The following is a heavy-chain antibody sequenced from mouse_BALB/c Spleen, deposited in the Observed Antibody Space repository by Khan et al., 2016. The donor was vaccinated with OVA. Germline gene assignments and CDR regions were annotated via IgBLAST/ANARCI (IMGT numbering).Heavy chain of an antibody. CDR1: GYTFTSYW. CDR2: IYPGNSDT. Sequence: VQLQQSGTVLARPGTSVKMSCKASGYTFTSYWMHWVKQRPGQGLEWIGAIYPGNSDTSYNQKFKGKAKLTAVTSTSTAYMELGSLTNEDSAVYYCTRFGYLFAYWGQGTLVTVSA. CDR3: TRFGYLFAY. D-gene: IGHD2-2*01. V-gene: IGHV1-5*01. J-gene: IGHJ3*01.